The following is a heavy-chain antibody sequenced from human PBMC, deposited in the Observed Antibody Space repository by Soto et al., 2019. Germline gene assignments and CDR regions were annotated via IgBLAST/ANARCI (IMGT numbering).Heavy chain of an antibody. V-gene: IGHV1-69*01. D-gene: IGHD2-15*01. Sequence: QVQLVQSGAEVKKPGSSVKVSCKASGGTFSSYAISWVRQAPGQGLEWMGGIIPIFGTANYAQKFQCRVTITVDESTSTAYMELSSLRAEDTAVYYCARALVETQGHCSGGSCSGPFGYWGEGTLVTGSS. J-gene: IGHJ4*02. CDR2: IIPIFGTA. CDR3: ARALVETQGHCSGGSCSGPFGY. CDR1: GGTFSSYA.